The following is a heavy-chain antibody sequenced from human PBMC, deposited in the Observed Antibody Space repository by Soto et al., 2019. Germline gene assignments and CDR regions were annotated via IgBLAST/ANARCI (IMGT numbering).Heavy chain of an antibody. J-gene: IGHJ6*02. CDR1: GGTFSSYA. V-gene: IGHV1-69*13. D-gene: IGHD2-2*01. CDR2: IIPIFGTA. Sequence: GASVKVSCKASGGTFSSYAISWVREAPGQGLEWMGGIIPIFGTANYAQKFQGRGTITADESTSTAYMELSSLRSEDTAVYYCATRPPENQDIVVVPAAIPNYYGMDVWGQGTTVTVSS. CDR3: ATRPPENQDIVVVPAAIPNYYGMDV.